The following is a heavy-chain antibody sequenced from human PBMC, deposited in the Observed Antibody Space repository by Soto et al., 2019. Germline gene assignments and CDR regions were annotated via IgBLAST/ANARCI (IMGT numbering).Heavy chain of an antibody. Sequence: ASVKVSCKASGYTFTSYDINWVRQATGQGLDWMGWMNPNSGNTGYAQKFQGRVTMTRNTSISTAYMELSSLRSEDTAVYYCARYFYCSSTSCYFDAFDIWGQGTMVTVSS. CDR1: GYTFTSYD. V-gene: IGHV1-8*01. J-gene: IGHJ3*02. D-gene: IGHD2-2*01. CDR2: MNPNSGNT. CDR3: ARYFYCSSTSCYFDAFDI.